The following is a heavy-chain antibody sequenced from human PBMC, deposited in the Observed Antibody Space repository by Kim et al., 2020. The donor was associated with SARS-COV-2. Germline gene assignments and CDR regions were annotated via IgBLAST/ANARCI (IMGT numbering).Heavy chain of an antibody. J-gene: IGHJ4*02. CDR3: AKDRIHDGEWDFDF. V-gene: IGHV3-23*01. Sequence: ADYVKGRLTVSRDNSKNTLYLQMNSLRAEDTAVYFCAKDRIHDGEWDFDFWGQGTLVTVSS. D-gene: IGHD3-10*01.